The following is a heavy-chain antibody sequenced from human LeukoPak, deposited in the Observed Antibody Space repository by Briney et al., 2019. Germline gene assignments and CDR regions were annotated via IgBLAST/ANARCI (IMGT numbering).Heavy chain of an antibody. J-gene: IGHJ4*02. Sequence: GGSLRLSCAASGFTFSDSYMSWIRQAPGKGLEWVSYISGSSNDINYADSVKGRFTVSRDNTKNSLFLQMNSLRVEDTAVYYCAKVLRGYRSDYFWGQGTLVTVSS. CDR3: AKVLRGYRSDYF. V-gene: IGHV3-11*06. CDR2: ISGSSNDI. CDR1: GFTFSDSY. D-gene: IGHD5-18*01.